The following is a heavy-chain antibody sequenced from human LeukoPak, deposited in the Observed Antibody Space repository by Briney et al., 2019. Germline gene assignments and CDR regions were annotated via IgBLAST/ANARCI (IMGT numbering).Heavy chain of an antibody. CDR3: VSFYETY. J-gene: IGHJ4*02. CDR2: INSDGSWT. Sequence: GGSLRLSCVASGNYWTHWVRQAPGKGLVWASHINSDGSWTSYADSVKGRFTISKDNAKNTVYLQMNSLRAEDTAVYYCVSFYETYWGRGTLVTVSS. D-gene: IGHD2/OR15-2a*01. CDR1: GNYW. V-gene: IGHV3-74*01.